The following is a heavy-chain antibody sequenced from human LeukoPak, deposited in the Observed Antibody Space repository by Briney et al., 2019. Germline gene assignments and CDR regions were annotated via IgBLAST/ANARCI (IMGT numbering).Heavy chain of an antibody. CDR3: ARTDYDLDY. D-gene: IGHD3-16*01. CDR2: INHSGST. V-gene: IGHV4-34*01. J-gene: IGHJ4*02. Sequence: PSETLSLTCAVYGGSFSGYYWSWIRQPPGKGLEWIGEINHSGSTNYNPSLKSRVTISVDTSKNQFSLKLSSVTAADTAVYHCARTDYDLDYWGQGTLVTVSS. CDR1: GGSFSGYY.